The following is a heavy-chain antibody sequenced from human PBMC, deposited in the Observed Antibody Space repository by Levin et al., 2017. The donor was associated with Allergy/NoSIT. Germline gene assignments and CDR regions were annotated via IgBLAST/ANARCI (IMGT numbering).Heavy chain of an antibody. CDR1: GGSISSYY. V-gene: IGHV4-59*08. CDR2: IYHSGTT. D-gene: IGHD1-26*01. CDR3: ARLDLVGTTSFDY. J-gene: IGHJ4*02. Sequence: PSETLSLTCTVSGGSISSYYWSWIRQPPGRGLEWIGYIYHSGTTNYTPSLKSRVTISVDTSKNQFSLKLSSVTAADTAVYYSARLDLVGTTSFDYWGQRSLVTVSS.